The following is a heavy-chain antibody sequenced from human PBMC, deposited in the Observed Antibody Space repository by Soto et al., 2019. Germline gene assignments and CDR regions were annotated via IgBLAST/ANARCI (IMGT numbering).Heavy chain of an antibody. Sequence: SSETLSLTCTVSGGSISSGDYYWSWIRQPPGKGLEWIGYIYYSGSTYYNPSLKSRVTISVDTSKNQFSLKLSSVTAADTAVYYCARRWQLGEFDYWGQGTLVTVSS. J-gene: IGHJ4*02. CDR3: ARRWQLGEFDY. V-gene: IGHV4-30-4*01. CDR2: IYYSGST. CDR1: GGSISSGDYY. D-gene: IGHD3-10*01.